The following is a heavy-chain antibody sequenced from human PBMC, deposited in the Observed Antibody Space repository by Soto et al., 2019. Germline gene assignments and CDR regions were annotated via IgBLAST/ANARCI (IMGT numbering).Heavy chain of an antibody. J-gene: IGHJ4*02. V-gene: IGHV1-8*01. CDR3: ARETDTSMLDY. CDR2: LNPRNGQT. D-gene: IGHD5-18*01. Sequence: QVQLVQSGAEVKKPGASVKVSCQNSGYNFSADSFNWVREAAGQGPEWMVWLNPRNGQTGYVQKFRCRVTMTRDTSIATVYLELTRLTYEDTALYFLARETDTSMLDYWGQGTLVTVSS. CDR1: GYNFSADS.